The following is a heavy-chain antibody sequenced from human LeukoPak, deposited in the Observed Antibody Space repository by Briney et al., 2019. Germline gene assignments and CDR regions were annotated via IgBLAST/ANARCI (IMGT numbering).Heavy chain of an antibody. CDR1: GGSFSGYY. J-gene: IGHJ6*02. CDR2: INHSGST. D-gene: IGHD3-3*01. V-gene: IGHV4-34*01. CDR3: ARRSLTRITIFGVVAPRYYYYGMDV. Sequence: SETLSLTCAVYGGSFSGYYWSWIRQPPGKGLEWIGEINHSGSTNYNPSLKSRVTISVDTSKNQFSLKLSSVTAADTAVYYCARRSLTRITIFGVVAPRYYYYGMDVWGQGTTVTVSS.